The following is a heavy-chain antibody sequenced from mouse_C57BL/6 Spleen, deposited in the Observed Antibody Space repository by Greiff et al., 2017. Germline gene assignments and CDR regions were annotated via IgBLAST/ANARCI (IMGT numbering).Heavy chain of an antibody. CDR2: IYPGSGST. J-gene: IGHJ1*03. V-gene: IGHV1-55*01. Sequence: QVQLQQPGAELVKPGASVKMSCKASGYTFTSYWITWVKQRPGQGLEWIGDIYPGSGSTNYNEKFKSKATLTVDTSASTAYMQLSSLTSEDSAVYYCARNLPITTVVEGYFDVWGTGTTVTVSS. CDR3: ARNLPITTVVEGYFDV. D-gene: IGHD1-1*01. CDR1: GYTFTSYW.